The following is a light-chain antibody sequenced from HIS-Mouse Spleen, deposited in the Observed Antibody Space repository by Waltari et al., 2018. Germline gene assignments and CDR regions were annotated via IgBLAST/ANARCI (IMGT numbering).Light chain of an antibody. J-gene: IGLJ2*01. CDR1: ALPKTY. Sequence: SYELTQPPSVSVSPGQTARLTCSGDALPKTYAYWYQQKSGQAPVLVIDEDSKRPSGIPERFSGSSSGTMATLTISGAQVEDEADYYCYSTDSSGNHRVFGGGTKLTVL. V-gene: IGLV3-10*01. CDR2: EDS. CDR3: YSTDSSGNHRV.